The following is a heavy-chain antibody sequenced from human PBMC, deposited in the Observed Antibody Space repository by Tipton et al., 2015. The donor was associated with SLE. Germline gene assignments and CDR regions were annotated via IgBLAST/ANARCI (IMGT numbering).Heavy chain of an antibody. V-gene: IGHV3-33*05. CDR2: ISSEGSDK. Sequence: SLRLSCSASGFTFSNYATYWVRQAPGKGLEWVSVISSEGSDKHYADSVKGRFTISRDNSKNALYLQMNRLRVEDTAVYYCPRDHSGNYSARRDSFDIWGPGTMLTVSS. J-gene: IGHJ3*02. CDR3: PRDHSGNYSARRDSFDI. CDR1: GFTFSNYA. D-gene: IGHD3-22*01.